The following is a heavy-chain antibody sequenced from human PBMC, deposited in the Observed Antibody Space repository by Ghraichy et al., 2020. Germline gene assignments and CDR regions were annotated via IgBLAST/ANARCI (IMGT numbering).Heavy chain of an antibody. CDR1: GFTFSSYA. V-gene: IGHV3-23*01. J-gene: IGHJ4*02. D-gene: IGHD3-10*01. Sequence: GGSLRLSCAASGFTFSSYAMSWVRQAPGKGLDWLSAISGSGTSTYYADSLKGRFTISRDNSKNTLYLQMNSLKVEDTAVYYCAKDSTTYGSLDYWGQGTLVTVSS. CDR3: AKDSTTYGSLDY. CDR2: ISGSGTST.